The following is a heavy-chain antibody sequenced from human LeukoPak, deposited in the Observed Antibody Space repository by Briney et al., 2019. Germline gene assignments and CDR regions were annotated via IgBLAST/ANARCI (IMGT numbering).Heavy chain of an antibody. D-gene: IGHD5-18*01. CDR2: IYSDYSET. CDR1: GYSFTNYW. CDR3: ARSTQLWFSGFDY. Sequence: GESLKISCKGSGYSFTNYWIGWVRQMPGKGLEWMALIYSDYSETRYSPSFQGQVTISADKSISTAYLQWSSLKASDTAIYYCARSTQLWFSGFDYWGQGALVTVSS. J-gene: IGHJ4*02. V-gene: IGHV5-51*01.